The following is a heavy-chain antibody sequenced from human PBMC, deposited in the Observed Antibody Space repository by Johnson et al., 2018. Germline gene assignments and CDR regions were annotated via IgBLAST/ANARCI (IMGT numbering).Heavy chain of an antibody. CDR2: MNPNSGNT. D-gene: IGHD3-3*01. J-gene: IGHJ6*03. V-gene: IGHV1-8*01. CDR1: GYTFTSYN. Sequence: VQLLESGAEVRTPGASVKVSCKASGYTFTSYNINWVRQATGQGLEWMGWMNPNSGNTDFAQKFQGRVTMTRNISIATAYMELSSRRSEYTAVYYCARGGFRVTSFGVDSRRKGDYYYYMDGWGKGTTVTVSS. CDR3: ARGGFRVTSFGVDSRRKGDYYYYMDG.